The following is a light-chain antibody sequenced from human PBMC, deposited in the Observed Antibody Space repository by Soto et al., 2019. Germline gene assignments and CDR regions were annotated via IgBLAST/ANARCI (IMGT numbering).Light chain of an antibody. CDR2: GAS. J-gene: IGKJ1*01. V-gene: IGKV3-15*01. Sequence: EIVMTQSPATLSVSPGERATLSCRASQSVSSNLDWYQQKPGLAPRLLIYGASTRATGIPAWFSGSGSGTEFTITISSLQSEDFAVYYCQQYNNWWTFGQGTKVEIK. CDR3: QQYNNWWT. CDR1: QSVSSN.